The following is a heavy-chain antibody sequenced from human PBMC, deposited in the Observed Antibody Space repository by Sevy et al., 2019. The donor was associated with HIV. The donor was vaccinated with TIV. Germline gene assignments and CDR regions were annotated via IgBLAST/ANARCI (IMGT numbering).Heavy chain of an antibody. CDR3: ARVGYCRGGTRFSGFYYAMDV. D-gene: IGHD2-15*01. V-gene: IGHV3-53*01. J-gene: IGHJ6*02. Sequence: GGSLRLSCPVSGFTLTNEFFSWVRQAPGKGLEWVAVVYSGGATYYADTVNGRFTISRDKSKNTLYLQMKSLRAGDTAVYYCARVGYCRGGTRFSGFYYAMDVWGQGTTVTVSS. CDR1: GFTLTNEF. CDR2: VYSGGAT.